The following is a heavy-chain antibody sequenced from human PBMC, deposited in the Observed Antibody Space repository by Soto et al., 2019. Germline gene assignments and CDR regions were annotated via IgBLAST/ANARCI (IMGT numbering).Heavy chain of an antibody. CDR2: IIPIFGTA. V-gene: IGHV1-69*13. Sequence: SVKVSCKASGGTFSSYAISWVRQAPGQGLEWMGGIIPIFGTANYAQKFQGRVTITADESTSTAYMELSSLRSEDTAVYYCAYHYYDSSGYWPGFDYWGQGTLVTVSS. D-gene: IGHD3-22*01. J-gene: IGHJ4*02. CDR1: GGTFSSYA. CDR3: AYHYYDSSGYWPGFDY.